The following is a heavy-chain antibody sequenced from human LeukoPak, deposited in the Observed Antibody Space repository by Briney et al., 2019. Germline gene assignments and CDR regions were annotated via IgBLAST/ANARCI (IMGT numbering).Heavy chain of an antibody. V-gene: IGHV3-53*01. Sequence: GGSLRLSCAASGLTVSKNYMSWVRQAPGKGLESVSVIYSGGSTYYADSVRGRFTISRDNARNSLYLQMNSPRAEDTAVYYCVGSGSGSTGAFDIWGQGTMVTVSS. CDR1: GLTVSKNY. CDR2: IYSGGST. D-gene: IGHD3-10*01. J-gene: IGHJ3*02. CDR3: VGSGSGSTGAFDI.